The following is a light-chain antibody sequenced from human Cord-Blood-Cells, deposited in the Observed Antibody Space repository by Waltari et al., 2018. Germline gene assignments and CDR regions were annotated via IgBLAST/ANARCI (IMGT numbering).Light chain of an antibody. CDR2: EGS. V-gene: IGLV2-23*01. CDR1: SSAVGSYNL. CDR3: CSYAGSSTVV. Sequence: QSALTQPASVSGSPGQSITISCTGTSSAVGSYNLVSWYQQHPSQAPKRMIYEGSKRPSGVSNRFAGSKSGNTASLTISGLQAEDEADYYCCSYAGSSTVVFGGGTKLTVL. J-gene: IGLJ2*01.